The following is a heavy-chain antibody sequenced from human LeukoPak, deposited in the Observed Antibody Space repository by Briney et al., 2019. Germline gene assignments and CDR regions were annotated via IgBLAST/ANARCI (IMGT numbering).Heavy chain of an antibody. J-gene: IGHJ6*02. CDR1: GYTFTSYA. V-gene: IGHV1-69*04. D-gene: IGHD2-2*01. Sequence: ASVKVSCKASGYTFTSYAISWVRQAPGQGLEWMGRIIPILGIANYAQKFQGRVTITADKSTSTAYMELSSLRSEDTAVYYCARDGDIVVVPAAMGYYYYGMDVWGQGTTVTVSS. CDR2: IIPILGIA. CDR3: ARDGDIVVVPAAMGYYYYGMDV.